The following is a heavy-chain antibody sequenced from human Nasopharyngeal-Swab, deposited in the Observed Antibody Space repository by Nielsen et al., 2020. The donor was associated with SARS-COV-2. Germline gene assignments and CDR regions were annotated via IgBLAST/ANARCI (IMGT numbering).Heavy chain of an antibody. J-gene: IGHJ6*02. V-gene: IGHV1-69*13. D-gene: IGHD3-10*01. CDR3: ATGSAVRGVISNYYYYYGMDV. CDR1: GGTFSSYA. CDR2: IIPIFGTA. Sequence: SVKVSCKASGGTFSSYAISWVRQAPGQGLEWMGGIIPIFGTANYAQKFQGRVTITADESTSTAYMELSSLRSEDTAVYYCATGSAVRGVISNYYYYYGMDVWGQGTTVTVSS.